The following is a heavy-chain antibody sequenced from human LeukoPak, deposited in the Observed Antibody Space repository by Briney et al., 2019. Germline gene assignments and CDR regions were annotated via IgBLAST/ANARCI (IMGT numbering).Heavy chain of an antibody. CDR3: TTVLGGLRFFDH. J-gene: IGHJ4*02. CDR1: GFTFSNAW. Sequence: GGSLRLSCAASGFTFSNAWMNWVRQAPGKGLEWVGRIKSKTDGGTTDYAAPVKGRFTISRDDSKNTLFLQMNSLKTEDTAVYFCTTVLGGLRFFDHWGQGTAVTVSS. V-gene: IGHV3-15*07. CDR2: IKSKTDGGTT.